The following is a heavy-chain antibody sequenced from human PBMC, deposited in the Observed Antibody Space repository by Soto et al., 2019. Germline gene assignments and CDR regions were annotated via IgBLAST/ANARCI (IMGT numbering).Heavy chain of an antibody. CDR2: INPNSGGT. V-gene: IGHV1-2*04. CDR1: RVTLNCYY. CDR3: ARDLGMTTVATDF. D-gene: IGHD4-17*01. Sequence: APGKACCDASRVTLNCYYMLSARQDPGQGLEWMGWINPNSGGTNYAQKFQGWVTMTRDTSISTAYMELSRLRSDDTAVYYCARDLGMTTVATDFWGQGTLVSVYS. J-gene: IGHJ4*02.